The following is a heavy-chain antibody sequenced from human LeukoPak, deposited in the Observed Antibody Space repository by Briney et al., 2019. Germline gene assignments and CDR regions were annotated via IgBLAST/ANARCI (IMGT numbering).Heavy chain of an antibody. J-gene: IGHJ4*02. CDR1: GGSFSGYY. CDR3: ARGDIIAARPSNFDY. CDR2: INHSGST. V-gene: IGHV4-34*01. Sequence: PSETLSLTCAAYGGSFSGYYWSWIRQPPGKGLEWIGEINHSGSTNYNPSLKSRVTISVDTSKNQFSLKLSSVTAADTAVYYCARGDIIAARPSNFDYWGQGTLVTVSS. D-gene: IGHD6-6*01.